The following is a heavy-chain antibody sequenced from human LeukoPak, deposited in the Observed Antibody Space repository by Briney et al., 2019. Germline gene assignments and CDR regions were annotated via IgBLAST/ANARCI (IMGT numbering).Heavy chain of an antibody. V-gene: IGHV3-23*01. J-gene: IGHJ4*02. CDR3: AKEAPYDFWSGDIDY. CDR1: GFIFNKYA. D-gene: IGHD3-3*01. Sequence: GGSLRLSCAASGFIFNKYAMSWVRQAPGKGLEWVSGILPGATSYDAASVKGRFTISRDNSKNILSLQMDSLRAEDTAVYYCAKEAPYDFWSGDIDYWGQGTLVTVSS. CDR2: ILPGATS.